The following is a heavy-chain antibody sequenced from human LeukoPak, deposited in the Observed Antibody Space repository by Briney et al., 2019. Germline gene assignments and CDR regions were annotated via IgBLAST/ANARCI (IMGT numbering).Heavy chain of an antibody. D-gene: IGHD2-8*02. CDR3: ARVTGGGY. CDR1: GFTFDDYA. CDR2: ISWNSGSI. Sequence: GGSLRLSCAASGFTFDDYAMHWVRQAPGKGLEWVSGISWNSGSIGYADSVKGRFTISRDNAKNSLYLQMNSLRAEDTALYYCARVTGGGYWGQGTLVTVSS. J-gene: IGHJ4*02. V-gene: IGHV3-9*01.